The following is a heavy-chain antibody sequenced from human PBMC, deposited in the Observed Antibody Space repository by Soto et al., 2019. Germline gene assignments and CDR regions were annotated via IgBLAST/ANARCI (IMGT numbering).Heavy chain of an antibody. V-gene: IGHV3-33*01. Sequence: GGSLRLSCAASGFTFSSYGMHWVRQAPGKGLEWVAVIWYDGSNKYYADSVKGRFTISRDNSKNTLYLQMNSLRAEDTAVYYCARELAARPHYYYYGMDVWGQGTTVTVSS. CDR2: IWYDGSNK. CDR3: ARELAARPHYYYYGMDV. D-gene: IGHD6-6*01. J-gene: IGHJ6*02. CDR1: GFTFSSYG.